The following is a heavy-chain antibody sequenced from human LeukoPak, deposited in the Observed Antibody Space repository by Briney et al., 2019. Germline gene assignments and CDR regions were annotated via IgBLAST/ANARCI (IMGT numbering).Heavy chain of an antibody. CDR3: ARDPQYSSGWYGAWFDP. D-gene: IGHD6-19*01. Sequence: PGGSLRLSCAASGFTFSSYEMNWVRQAPGKGLEWVSYITSSGSAVYYADSVKGRFTISRDNAKNSLYLQMNSLGAEDTAVYYCARDPQYSSGWYGAWFDPWGQGTLVTVSS. V-gene: IGHV3-48*03. CDR1: GFTFSSYE. CDR2: ITSSGSAV. J-gene: IGHJ5*02.